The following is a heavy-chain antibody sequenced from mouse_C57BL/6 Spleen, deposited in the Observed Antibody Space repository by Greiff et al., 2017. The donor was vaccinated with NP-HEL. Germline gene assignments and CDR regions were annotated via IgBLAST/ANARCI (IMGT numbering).Heavy chain of an antibody. D-gene: IGHD2-3*01. V-gene: IGHV1-64*01. CDR3: ARDGYPPYYYAMDY. CDR2: IHPNSGST. Sequence: QVQLQQPGAELVKPGASVKLSCKASGYTFTSYWMHWVKQRPGQGLEWIGMIHPNSGSTNYNEKFKSKATLTVDKSSSTAYMQLSSLTSEDSAVYYCARDGYPPYYYAMDYWGQGTSVTVSS. CDR1: GYTFTSYW. J-gene: IGHJ4*01.